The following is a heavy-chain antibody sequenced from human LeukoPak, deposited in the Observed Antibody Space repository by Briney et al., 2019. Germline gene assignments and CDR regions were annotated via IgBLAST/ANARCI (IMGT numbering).Heavy chain of an antibody. D-gene: IGHD6-13*01. CDR3: ARKGVAMGYSSRRAFDI. J-gene: IGHJ3*02. V-gene: IGHV4-59*01. CDR1: GGSISSYY. Sequence: SETLSLTCTVSGGSISSYYWSWIRQPPGKGLEWIGYIYYSGSTNYNPSLKSRVTISVDTSKNQFSLKLSSATAADTAVYYCARKGVAMGYSSRRAFDIWGQGTMVTVSS. CDR2: IYYSGST.